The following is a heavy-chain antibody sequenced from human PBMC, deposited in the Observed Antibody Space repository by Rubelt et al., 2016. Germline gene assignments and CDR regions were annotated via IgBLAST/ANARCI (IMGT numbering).Heavy chain of an antibody. CDR2: IKRKTDGGTT. V-gene: IGHV3-15*01. Sequence: EVQLVESGGGLVEPGGSLRLSCAASGFTFTNAWMGWVRQAPGKGLEWVGRIKRKTDGGTTEYAAPVKGRFTISRDDSKDTVYLQMNSLKTEDAAVYYCSTGGKGRAMDVWGQGTTVTVSS. CDR1: GFTFTNAW. D-gene: IGHD2-15*01. J-gene: IGHJ6*02. CDR3: STGGKGRAMDV.